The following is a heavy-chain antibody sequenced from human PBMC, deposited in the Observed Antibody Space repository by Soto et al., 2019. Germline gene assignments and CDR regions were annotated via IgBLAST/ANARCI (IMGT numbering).Heavy chain of an antibody. CDR1: GFTVGNYA. CDR2: VSATGRNN. CDR3: ATGGYHDLLSGFSAPEF. Sequence: GGSLRLSCAVSGFTVGNYAMSWVRQPPGKGLEWVAGVSATGRNNIYAYSVTVRCSITRDNSNNSMFLQMKEVRAEDTAIDYCATGGYHDLLSGFSAPEFWGQGTLVTVSS. V-gene: IGHV3-23*01. J-gene: IGHJ4*02. D-gene: IGHD3-3*01.